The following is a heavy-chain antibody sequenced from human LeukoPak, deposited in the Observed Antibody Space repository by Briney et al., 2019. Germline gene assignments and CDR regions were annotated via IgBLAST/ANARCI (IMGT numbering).Heavy chain of an antibody. Sequence: PGRSLRLSCAASGFTFSSYGMHWVRQAPGKGLEWVAVISYDGSNKYYADSVKGRFTISRDNSKNMLYLQMNSLRAEDTAVYYCAKALGASGYSYGQNWFDPWGQGTLVTVSS. J-gene: IGHJ5*02. CDR3: AKALGASGYSYGQNWFDP. V-gene: IGHV3-30*18. CDR2: ISYDGSNK. D-gene: IGHD5-18*01. CDR1: GFTFSSYG.